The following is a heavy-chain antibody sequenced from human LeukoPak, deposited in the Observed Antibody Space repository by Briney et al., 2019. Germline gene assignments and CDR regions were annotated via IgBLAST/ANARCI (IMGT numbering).Heavy chain of an antibody. CDR3: ASGTYYYDSSGYYPTDV. Sequence: GASVKVSCKASGYTFTSYGISWVRQAPGQGLEWMGWISAYNGNTNYAQKLQGRVTMTTDTSTSTAYMELRSLRSDDTAVYYCASGTYYYDSSGYYPTDVWGKGTTVTVSS. CDR2: ISAYNGNT. J-gene: IGHJ6*04. D-gene: IGHD3-22*01. CDR1: GYTFTSYG. V-gene: IGHV1-18*01.